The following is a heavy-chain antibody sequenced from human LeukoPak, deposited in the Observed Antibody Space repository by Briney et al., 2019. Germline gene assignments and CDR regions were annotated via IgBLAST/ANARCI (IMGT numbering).Heavy chain of an antibody. D-gene: IGHD5-24*01. V-gene: IGHV3-53*01. J-gene: IGHJ4*02. Sequence: SGGSLRLSCAVSGFSVTNNYMSWVRQAPGKGLEWVSVFYVGGATYYADSVKGRFTISRGNSENPMYLQMKSLRAEDTAVYYCARGDGYNFFDYWGQGTLVTVSS. CDR2: FYVGGAT. CDR3: ARGDGYNFFDY. CDR1: GFSVTNNY.